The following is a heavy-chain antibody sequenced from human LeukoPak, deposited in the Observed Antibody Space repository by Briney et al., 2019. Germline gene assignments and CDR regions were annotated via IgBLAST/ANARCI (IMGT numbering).Heavy chain of an antibody. Sequence: ASVKVSCKASGYTFTSYAINWVRQAPGQGLELMGWINTNTGNPTYAQGFTGRLVFTLDTSVSTAYLQISRLKAEDTAVYYCARERGYSYADDAFDLWGQGTMVTVSS. V-gene: IGHV7-4-1*02. CDR1: GYTFTSYA. CDR3: ARERGYSYADDAFDL. CDR2: INTNTGNP. J-gene: IGHJ3*01. D-gene: IGHD5-18*01.